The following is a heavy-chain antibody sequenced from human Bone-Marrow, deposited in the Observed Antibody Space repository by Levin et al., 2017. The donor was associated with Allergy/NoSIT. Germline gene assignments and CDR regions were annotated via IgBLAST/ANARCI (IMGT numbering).Heavy chain of an antibody. CDR1: GFTFDIYA. V-gene: IGHV3-23*01. CDR3: SKDWTTAIGTTSWFDS. D-gene: IGHD4-17*01. Sequence: LSLTCVASGFTFDIYAMIWVRQTPHKGLEWVSGLTGSGGQTYYADSVKGRFTISRDNSKNRVYLQMRAVRAEDAGTYYGSKDWTTAIGTTSWFDSWGHGTLVTVS. J-gene: IGHJ5*01. CDR2: LTGSGGQT.